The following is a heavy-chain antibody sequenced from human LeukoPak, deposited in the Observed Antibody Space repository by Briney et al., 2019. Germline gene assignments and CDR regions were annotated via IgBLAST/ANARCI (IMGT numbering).Heavy chain of an antibody. CDR1: GYSFTSYW. CDR3: ARSTTVTTYYFDY. D-gene: IGHD4-17*01. Sequence: GESLKISCKGSGYSFTSYWIGWVRQMPGEGLEWMGIIYPGDSDTRYSPSFQGQVTISADKSISTAYLQWSSLKASDTAMYYCARSTTVTTYYFDYWGQGTLVTVSS. CDR2: IYPGDSDT. V-gene: IGHV5-51*01. J-gene: IGHJ4*02.